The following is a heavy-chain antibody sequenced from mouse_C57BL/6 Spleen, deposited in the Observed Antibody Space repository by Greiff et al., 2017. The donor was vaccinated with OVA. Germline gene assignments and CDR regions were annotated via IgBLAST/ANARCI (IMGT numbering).Heavy chain of an antibody. D-gene: IGHD1-1*01. CDR1: GYTFTSYW. J-gene: IGHJ3*01. V-gene: IGHV1-55*01. CDR3: AKIYYYGSSPWFAY. Sequence: QVQLQQSGAELVKPGASVKMSCKASGYTFTSYWITWVKQRPGQGLEWIGDIYPGSGSTNYNEKFKSKATLTVDTSSSTAYMQLSSLTSEDSAVYYCAKIYYYGSSPWFAYWGQGTLVTVSA. CDR2: IYPGSGST.